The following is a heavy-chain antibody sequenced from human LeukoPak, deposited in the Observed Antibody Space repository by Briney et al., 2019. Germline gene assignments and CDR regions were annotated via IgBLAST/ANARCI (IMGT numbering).Heavy chain of an antibody. V-gene: IGHV1-46*01. CDR3: ARDPARYHPRELPETGYFDL. D-gene: IGHD1-26*01. Sequence: ASVKVSCKVSGYTFTSYYMHWVRQAPGQGLEWMGIINPSGGSTSYAQKFQGRVTMTRDMSTSTVYMELSSLRSEDTAVYYCARDPARYHPRELPETGYFDLWGRGTLVTVSS. CDR1: GYTFTSYY. CDR2: INPSGGST. J-gene: IGHJ2*01.